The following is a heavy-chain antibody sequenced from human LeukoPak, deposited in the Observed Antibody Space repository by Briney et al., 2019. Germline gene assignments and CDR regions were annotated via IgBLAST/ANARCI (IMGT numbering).Heavy chain of an antibody. D-gene: IGHD2-2*01. CDR1: GGSISSSTYY. CDR2: IYYSGYT. CDR3: ARGLGYCSSTSCYPPRRVYYFDY. Sequence: PSETLSLTCTVSGGSISSSTYYWGWIRQLPGKGLEWIGSIYYSGYTYHNPSLESRVTISVDTSKNQFSLKLSSVTAADTAVYYCARGLGYCSSTSCYPPRRVYYFDYWGQGTLVTVSS. V-gene: IGHV4-39*07. J-gene: IGHJ4*02.